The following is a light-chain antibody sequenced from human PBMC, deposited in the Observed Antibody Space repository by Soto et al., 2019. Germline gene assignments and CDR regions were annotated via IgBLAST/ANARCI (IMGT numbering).Light chain of an antibody. Sequence: IVLTQSPGTLSLPPGERATLSCRASQSVSSNYFAWYQQKPGQAPRLLIYGISSRATGIPDRFSGSGSGTDFSLTISRLEPEDFAVYYCEQYGSSPRTFGQGTKVDIK. CDR2: GIS. CDR3: EQYGSSPRT. CDR1: QSVSSNY. V-gene: IGKV3-20*01. J-gene: IGKJ1*01.